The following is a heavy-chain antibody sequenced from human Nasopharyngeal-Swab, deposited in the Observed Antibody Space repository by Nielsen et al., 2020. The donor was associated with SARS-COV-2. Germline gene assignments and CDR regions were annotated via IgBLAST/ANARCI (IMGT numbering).Heavy chain of an antibody. CDR3: ARVAVGYYDSSGELDY. D-gene: IGHD3-22*01. Sequence: GGSLRLSCAASGFTFSSYSMNWVRQAPGKGLEWVSSISSSSSYIYYADSVKGRFTISRDNAKNSLYLQMNSLRAEGTAVYYCARVAVGYYDSSGELDYWGQGTLVTVSS. CDR2: ISSSSSYI. J-gene: IGHJ4*02. CDR1: GFTFSSYS. V-gene: IGHV3-21*01.